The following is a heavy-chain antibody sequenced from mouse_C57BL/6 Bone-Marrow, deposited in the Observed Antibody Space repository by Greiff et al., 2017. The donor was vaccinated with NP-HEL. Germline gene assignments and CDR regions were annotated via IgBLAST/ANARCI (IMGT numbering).Heavy chain of an antibody. CDR1: GFSLTSYA. V-gene: IGHV2-9-1*01. D-gene: IGHD1-2*01. CDR2: IWTGGGT. Sequence: VKLMESGPGLVAPSQSLSITCTVSGFSLTSYAISWVRQPPGKGLEWLGVIWTGGGTNYNSALKSRLSISKDNSKSQVFVKMNSLQTDDTARYYCARISLLRNYAMDYWGQGTSVTVSS. J-gene: IGHJ4*01. CDR3: ARISLLRNYAMDY.